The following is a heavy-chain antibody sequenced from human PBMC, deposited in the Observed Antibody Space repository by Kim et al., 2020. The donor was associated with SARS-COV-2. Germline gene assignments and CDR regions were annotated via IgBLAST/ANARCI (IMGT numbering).Heavy chain of an antibody. CDR1: GFTFSSYG. Sequence: GGSLRLSCAASGFTFSSYGMHWVRQAPGKGLEWLAVISYDGSNRYYADSVKGRFTISRDNSKNTLYLQMNSLRAEDTAVYYCAKDWYYDYVWGSYPGVPYAFDIWGQGTMVTVSS. D-gene: IGHD3-16*01. J-gene: IGHJ3*02. CDR3: AKDWYYDYVWGSYPGVPYAFDI. CDR2: ISYDGSNR. V-gene: IGHV3-30*18.